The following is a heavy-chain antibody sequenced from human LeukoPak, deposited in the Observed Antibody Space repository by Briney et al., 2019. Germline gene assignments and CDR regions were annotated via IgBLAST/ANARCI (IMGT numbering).Heavy chain of an antibody. Sequence: GGSLRLSCAASGFTFSRYGMHWVRQAPGKGLEWVAFIRYDGNEKYYGDSVKGRFTISRDNSKNTMYVQMNSLRAEDTAVYYCAKVKTAAGTEGFDYWGQGTLVTVSS. CDR1: GFTFSRYG. J-gene: IGHJ4*02. V-gene: IGHV3-30*02. CDR2: IRYDGNEK. D-gene: IGHD6-13*01. CDR3: AKVKTAAGTEGFDY.